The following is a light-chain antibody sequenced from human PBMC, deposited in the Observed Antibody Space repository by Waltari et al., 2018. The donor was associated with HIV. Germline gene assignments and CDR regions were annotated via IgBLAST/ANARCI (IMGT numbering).Light chain of an antibody. Sequence: QSALTQPASVSGSPGQSITISCTGTSNDVGSSNYVSWHQQHPGEAPKLIIHDVSARRAGISNRFSGSKSGNTASLTISGLQTEDEADYYCSSYTSSTTYVFGTGTRVTVL. CDR1: SNDVGSSNY. V-gene: IGLV2-14*03. CDR3: SSYTSSTTYV. J-gene: IGLJ1*01. CDR2: DVS.